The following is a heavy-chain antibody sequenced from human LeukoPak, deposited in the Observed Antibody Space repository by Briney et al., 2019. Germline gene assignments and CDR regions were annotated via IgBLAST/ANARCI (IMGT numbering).Heavy chain of an antibody. CDR1: GFTFSSYS. CDR2: ISSSSSYI. D-gene: IGHD3-3*01. CDR3: ARNYDFWSGYFDWYFDL. V-gene: IGHV3-21*01. Sequence: GGSLRLFCAASGFTFSSYSMNWVRQAPGKGLEWVSSISSSSSYIYYADSVKGRFTISRDNAKNSLYLQMNSLRAEDTAVYYCARNYDFWSGYFDWYFDLWGRGTLVTVSS. J-gene: IGHJ2*01.